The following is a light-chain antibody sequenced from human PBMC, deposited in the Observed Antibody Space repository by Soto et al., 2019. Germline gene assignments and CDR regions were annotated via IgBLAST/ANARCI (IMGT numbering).Light chain of an antibody. CDR2: DAS. V-gene: IGKV3-11*01. CDR3: QQYGYSPRT. J-gene: IGKJ2*01. CDR1: QSVSSY. Sequence: EIMLTQSPATLSLSPGERATLSCRASQSVSSYLAWYQQKPGQAPRLLIYDASNRATGIPARFSGSGSGTDFTLTISSLEPEDFAVYYCQQYGYSPRTFGQGTKLEIK.